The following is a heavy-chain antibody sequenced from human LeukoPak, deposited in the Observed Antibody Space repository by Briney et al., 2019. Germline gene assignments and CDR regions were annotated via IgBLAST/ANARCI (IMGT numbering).Heavy chain of an antibody. CDR3: ARDLSTPPYNWFDP. CDR2: ISSTGST. Sequence: SETLSLTCTVSGGSVSSGSYYWSWIRQPAGKGLEWIGPISSTGSTNYNPSLKSRLTMSVDTSKNQFSLRLTSVTAADTAVYYCARDLSTPPYNWFDPWGQGTLVTVSS. J-gene: IGHJ5*02. D-gene: IGHD2-2*01. V-gene: IGHV4-61*10. CDR1: GGSVSSGSYY.